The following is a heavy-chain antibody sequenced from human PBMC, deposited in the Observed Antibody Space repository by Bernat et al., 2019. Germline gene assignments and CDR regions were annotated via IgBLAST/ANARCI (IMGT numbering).Heavy chain of an antibody. CDR3: VGYNWFDP. Sequence: QVQLVESGGGVVQPGRSLRISCVASGFTFSGYAIHWVRQAPGKGLEWVVVISYDGGNKYYADSVKGRFTISRDNSKNTLYLQMNSLRAEDTAVYYCVGYNWFDPWGQGTLVTVSS. V-gene: IGHV3-30-3*01. CDR2: ISYDGGNK. J-gene: IGHJ5*02. CDR1: GFTFSGYA.